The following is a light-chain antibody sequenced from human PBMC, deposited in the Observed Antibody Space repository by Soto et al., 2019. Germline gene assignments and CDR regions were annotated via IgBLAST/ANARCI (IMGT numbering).Light chain of an antibody. Sequence: IQLTQSPSSLSASVGDRVTITCRASQGISTYLAWYQQKPVKAPKLLIYAASTFQSGVPSRFSGSGYGTDFTLTISSLQPEDFATYYCQQLKSYTEWTFGQGTKVEIK. J-gene: IGKJ1*01. CDR1: QGISTY. CDR2: AAS. CDR3: QQLKSYTEWT. V-gene: IGKV1-9*01.